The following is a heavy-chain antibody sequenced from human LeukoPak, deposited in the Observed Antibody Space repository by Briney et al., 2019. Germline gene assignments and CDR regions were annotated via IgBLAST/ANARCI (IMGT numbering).Heavy chain of an antibody. J-gene: IGHJ4*02. CDR2: IKQDGSEK. CDR1: GFTFSSYW. CDR3: ARSIVGAPFDY. Sequence: HPGGSLRLSCAASGFTFSSYWMSWVRQAPGKGLERVANIKQDGSEKYYVDSVKGRFTISRDNAKNSLYLQMNSLRAEDTAVYYCARSIVGAPFDYWGQGTLVTVSS. D-gene: IGHD1-26*01. V-gene: IGHV3-7*03.